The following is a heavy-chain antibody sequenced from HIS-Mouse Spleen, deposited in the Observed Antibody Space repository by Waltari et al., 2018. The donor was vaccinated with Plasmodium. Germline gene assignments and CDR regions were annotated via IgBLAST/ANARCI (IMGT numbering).Heavy chain of an antibody. D-gene: IGHD4-4*01. V-gene: IGHV3-43*01. J-gene: IGHJ6*02. CDR2: ISWDGGST. CDR1: GFTFDDSP. CDR3: AKGGLTTYYYYGMDV. Sequence: LRLSCAASGFTFDDSPMHWVRQPQGKGLEWVSLISWDGGSTYYADSVKGRFTISRDNSKNSLYLQMNSLRTEDTALYYCAKGGLTTYYYYGMDVWGQGTTVTVSS.